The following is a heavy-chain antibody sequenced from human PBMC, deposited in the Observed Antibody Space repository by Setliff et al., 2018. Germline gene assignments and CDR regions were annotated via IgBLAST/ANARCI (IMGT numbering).Heavy chain of an antibody. CDR1: GDSISNYY. CDR2: IYVTEST. D-gene: IGHD3-10*01. CDR3: AASRAYTGAVEEWFLPKTFDF. Sequence: ETLSLTCTVSGDSISNYYWNWIRRPAGKGLEWIGRIYVTESTKYNPSLKSRVTLSIDTSKNQFSLKLSSVTAADAALYYCAASRAYTGAVEEWFLPKTFDFWGQGSPVTVSS. V-gene: IGHV4-4*07. J-gene: IGHJ4*02.